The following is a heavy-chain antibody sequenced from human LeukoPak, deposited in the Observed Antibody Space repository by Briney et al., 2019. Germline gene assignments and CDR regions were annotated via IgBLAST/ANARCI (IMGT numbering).Heavy chain of an antibody. CDR3: ARARRYRSSWYHDY. V-gene: IGHV3-48*02. D-gene: IGHD6-13*01. Sequence: GGSLRLSCAASGFSFSTYTMNWVRQAPGKGLDWVSYISSSSSTIYYADSAKGRFTISRDNANNSLYLQMNSLRDEDTAVYYCARARRYRSSWYHDYWGQGSLVTVSS. J-gene: IGHJ4*02. CDR2: ISSSSSTI. CDR1: GFSFSTYT.